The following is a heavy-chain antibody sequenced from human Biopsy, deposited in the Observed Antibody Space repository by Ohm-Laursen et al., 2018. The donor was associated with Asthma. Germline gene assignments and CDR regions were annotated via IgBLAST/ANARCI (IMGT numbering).Heavy chain of an antibody. CDR1: GFTVSRDH. CDR3: ARGDSSGWSHYYFDY. Sequence: GSLRLSCTASGFTVSRDHMFWVRQAPGKGLEWVSVIYSGGTSDTAESVRGRFIISRDFYKNTLYLQMDSLRAEDTAVYYCARGDSSGWSHYYFDYWGQGTLVTVSS. J-gene: IGHJ4*02. D-gene: IGHD6-19*01. V-gene: IGHV3-53*01. CDR2: IYSGGTS.